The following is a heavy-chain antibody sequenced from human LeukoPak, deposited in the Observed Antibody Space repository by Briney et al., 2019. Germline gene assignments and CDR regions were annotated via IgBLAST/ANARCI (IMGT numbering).Heavy chain of an antibody. CDR1: GGSISSGSYY. CDR3: AREGYSSGWYGPSGY. Sequence: SQTLSLTCTVSGGSISSGSYYWSWIRQPAGKGLEWIGRIYTSGSTNYNPSPKSRVTISVDASKNQFSLKLSSVTAADTAVYYCAREGYSSGWYGPSGYWGQGTLVTVSS. CDR2: IYTSGST. D-gene: IGHD6-19*01. V-gene: IGHV4-61*02. J-gene: IGHJ4*02.